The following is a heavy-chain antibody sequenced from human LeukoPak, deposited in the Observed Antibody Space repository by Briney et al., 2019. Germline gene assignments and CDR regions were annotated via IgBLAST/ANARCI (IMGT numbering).Heavy chain of an antibody. CDR2: IYSDGST. Sequence: GGSLRLSCAASGFTVSSNYMSWVRQAPGKGLEWVSEIYSDGSTYYAASVKGRFSISRDNSKNTVYLQMNSLRAEDTAVYYCARELREHGVFDIWGQGAMVTVSS. CDR1: GFTVSSNY. D-gene: IGHD1-26*01. J-gene: IGHJ3*02. CDR3: ARELREHGVFDI. V-gene: IGHV3-53*01.